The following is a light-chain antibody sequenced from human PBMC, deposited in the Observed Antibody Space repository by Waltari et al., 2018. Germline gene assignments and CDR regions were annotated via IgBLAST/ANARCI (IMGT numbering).Light chain of an antibody. CDR3: QQSYSTPRT. CDR2: AAS. CDR1: KNIANY. Sequence: DIQMTQSPSSLSASVGDRVTITCRASKNIANYLNWYQQKPGTAPELLIYAASNLHGGVPSRFTGSGSGTDFTLTISSVQPEDLATYYCQQSYSTPRTFGQGTKLDI. J-gene: IGKJ2*01. V-gene: IGKV1-39*01.